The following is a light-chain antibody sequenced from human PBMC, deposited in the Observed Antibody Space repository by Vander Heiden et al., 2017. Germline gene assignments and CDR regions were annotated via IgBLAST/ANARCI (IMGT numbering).Light chain of an antibody. J-gene: IGKJ2*01. CDR2: GAA. Sequence: DIVITQSPASLSVSPGERATLSCRASPSVSSNLAWYQQQPRQAPRHLLYGAATRATGIPARSIGSGSATEFTLTISSLQSEDFVVNYCQQHNNSSMYTFGQGTKLEI. V-gene: IGKV3-15*01. CDR3: QQHNNSSMYT. CDR1: PSVSSN.